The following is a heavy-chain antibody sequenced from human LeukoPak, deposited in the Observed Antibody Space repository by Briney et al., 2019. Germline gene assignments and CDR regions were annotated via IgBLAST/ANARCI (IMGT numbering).Heavy chain of an antibody. CDR3: ARGQWLVLGTFDY. J-gene: IGHJ4*02. CDR2: IIPIFGTA. Sequence: ASVKVSCKASGGTFSSYAISWVRQAPGQGLGWMGGIIPIFGTANYAQKFQGRVTITADESTSTAYMELSSLRSEDTAVYYCARGQWLVLGTFDYWGQGTLVTVSS. CDR1: GGTFSSYA. V-gene: IGHV1-69*13. D-gene: IGHD6-19*01.